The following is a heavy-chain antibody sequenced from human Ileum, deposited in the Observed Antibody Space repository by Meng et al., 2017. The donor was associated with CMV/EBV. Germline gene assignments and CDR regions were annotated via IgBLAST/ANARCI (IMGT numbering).Heavy chain of an antibody. CDR2: INPNSGGT. J-gene: IGHJ4*01. Sequence: ASVKVSCKASGYTFTGYYMHWVRQAPGQGLEWMGWINPNSGGTNYAQKFQGMVTMTRDTSISTAYMELSRLRSDDTAVYYCARDSSSYYYDSKGYFDYWGQGKLVNVSS. D-gene: IGHD3-22*01. CDR3: ARDSSSYYYDSKGYFDY. V-gene: IGHV1-2*02. CDR1: GYTFTGYY.